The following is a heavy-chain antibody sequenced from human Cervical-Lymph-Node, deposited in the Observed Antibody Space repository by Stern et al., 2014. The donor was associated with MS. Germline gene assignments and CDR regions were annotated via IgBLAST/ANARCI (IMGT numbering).Heavy chain of an antibody. J-gene: IGHJ6*01. CDR2: ITPIVNAA. D-gene: IGHD1-1*01. CDR1: GDTFTTYA. Sequence: EQLVESGTEVKKPGSSVTVSCKASGDTFTTYAISWVRQAPGQGPEWMGGITPIVNAADYAQKFQGRLTITADRSRSTAYMELSSLTSEDTAVYYCTREVGSLAMDVWGQGTTVIVSS. V-gene: IGHV1-69*06. CDR3: TREVGSLAMDV.